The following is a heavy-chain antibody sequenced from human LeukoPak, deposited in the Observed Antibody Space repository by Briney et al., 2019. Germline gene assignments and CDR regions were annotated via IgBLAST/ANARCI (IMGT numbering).Heavy chain of an antibody. CDR2: ISSSSSYI. Sequence: GGSLRLSCAASGFTFSSYSMNWVRQAPGKGLEWVSSISSSSSYIYYADSVKGRFTISRDNAKNSLYLQMNSLRAEDTAVYYCARDLDDYGDYDWFDPWGQGTLVTVSS. CDR3: ARDLDDYGDYDWFDP. CDR1: GFTFSSYS. D-gene: IGHD4-17*01. V-gene: IGHV3-21*01. J-gene: IGHJ5*02.